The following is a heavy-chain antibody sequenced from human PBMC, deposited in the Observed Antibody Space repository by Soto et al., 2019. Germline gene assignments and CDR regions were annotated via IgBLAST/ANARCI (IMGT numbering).Heavy chain of an antibody. CDR2: IYSDGRT. J-gene: IGHJ4*02. CDR3: ALRGGLRFLGY. CDR1: GFTVSNNY. Sequence: EVPLVESGGGLVQPGGSLRLSCAASGFTVSNNYMSWVRQAPGKGLEWVSVIYSDGRTYYADSVKGRFTISRDNSKNTLYLQMNSLRAEDTAVYYCALRGGLRFLGYWGQGTLVTVSS. D-gene: IGHD3-3*01. V-gene: IGHV3-66*01.